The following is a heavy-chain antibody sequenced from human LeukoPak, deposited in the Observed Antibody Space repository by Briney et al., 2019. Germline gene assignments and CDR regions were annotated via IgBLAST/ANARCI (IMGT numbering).Heavy chain of an antibody. D-gene: IGHD2-15*01. Sequence: GGSLRLSCTASEITFGDYAMSWFRQAPGKGLEWVGFIRSKAYGGTTEYAASVKGRFTISRDDSKSIAYLQMNSLKTEDTAVYYCTLEAEMVVAATPYYFDYWGQGTLVTVSS. J-gene: IGHJ4*02. CDR1: EITFGDYA. CDR2: IRSKAYGGTT. V-gene: IGHV3-49*03. CDR3: TLEAEMVVAATPYYFDY.